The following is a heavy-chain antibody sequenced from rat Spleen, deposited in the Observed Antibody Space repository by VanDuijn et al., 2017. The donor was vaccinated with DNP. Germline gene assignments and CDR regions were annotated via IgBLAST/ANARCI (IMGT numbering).Heavy chain of an antibody. CDR3: ASRPPPTRGPFDY. Sequence: EVQLVESGGGFVQPGRSLRLSCAASGFTFIHYYMAWVRQAPKKGLEWVATISYDGSDIYYRDSVKGRFTMSRDNAKSTLYLQMDSLRSEDTATYYCASRPPPTRGPFDYWGQGVTVTVSS. CDR1: GFTFIHYY. V-gene: IGHV5-7*01. D-gene: IGHD1-4*01. J-gene: IGHJ2*01. CDR2: ISYDGSDI.